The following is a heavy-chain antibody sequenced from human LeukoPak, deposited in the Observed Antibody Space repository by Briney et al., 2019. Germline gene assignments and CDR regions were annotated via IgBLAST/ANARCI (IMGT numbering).Heavy chain of an antibody. D-gene: IGHD1-26*01. CDR3: ARAGGSHYREAFDI. Sequence: GSSVKVSCKASGGTFSSYAISWVRQAPGQGLEWMGGIIPIFGTANYAQKFQGRVTITTDESTSTAYMELSSLRSEDTAVYYCARAGGSHYREAFDIWGQGTMVTVSS. CDR2: IIPIFGTA. J-gene: IGHJ3*02. V-gene: IGHV1-69*05. CDR1: GGTFSSYA.